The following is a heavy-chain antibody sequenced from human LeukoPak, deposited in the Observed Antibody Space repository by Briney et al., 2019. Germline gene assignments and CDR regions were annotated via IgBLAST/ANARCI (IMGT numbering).Heavy chain of an antibody. CDR3: ARVSRGANSGYYYEDY. CDR1: GGSFSAYY. Sequence: SETLSLTCAVYGGSFSAYYWSWVRQPPGKGLEWIGEINHTGSTNYNPSLKSRVTISGDTSKSQLSLKVMSVTAADTAVYYCARVSRGANSGYYYEDYWGQGTLVTVSS. CDR2: INHTGST. V-gene: IGHV4-34*01. D-gene: IGHD3-22*01. J-gene: IGHJ4*02.